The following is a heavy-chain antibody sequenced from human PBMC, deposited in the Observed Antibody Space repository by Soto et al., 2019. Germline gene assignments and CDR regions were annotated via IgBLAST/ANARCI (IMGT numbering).Heavy chain of an antibody. J-gene: IGHJ4*02. Sequence: ASVTVSCQPAGYTFTSYNIHWVRQAPGQRLEWMGWINVGNGNTRYSQKFQGRVTITRDTSASTAYMELSSLRSEDTAVYYCARGTKPIDYWGQGTLVTVSS. CDR3: ARGTKPIDY. D-gene: IGHD3-9*01. CDR2: INVGNGNT. V-gene: IGHV1-3*01. CDR1: GYTFTSYN.